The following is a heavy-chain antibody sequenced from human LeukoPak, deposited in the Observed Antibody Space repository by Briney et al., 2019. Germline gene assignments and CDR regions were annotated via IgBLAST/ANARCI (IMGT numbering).Heavy chain of an antibody. D-gene: IGHD1-26*01. CDR1: AFTVSSNY. CDR2: IYSGGIT. CDR3: ARTRVGMGSPYYFDY. J-gene: IGHJ4*02. V-gene: IGHV3-53*01. Sequence: GGSLRLSCAASAFTVSSNYMSWVRQAPGKGLEWVSLIYSGGITYYADSVKGRFTISRDNSKNTLYLQMNSLRAEDTAVYYCARTRVGMGSPYYFDYWGQGTLVTVSS.